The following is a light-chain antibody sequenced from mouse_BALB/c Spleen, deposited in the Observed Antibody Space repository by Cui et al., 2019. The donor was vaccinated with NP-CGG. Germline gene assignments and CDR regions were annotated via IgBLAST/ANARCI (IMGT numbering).Light chain of an antibody. J-gene: IGLJ1*01. CDR3: ALWYSNHWV. CDR2: GTN. Sequence: DVVTQESALTTSPGETVTLTCRSNTGAVTTSNYANWVQEKPDHLFTGLIGGTNNRAPGVPARFSGSLIGDKAALTITGAQTEDEAIYFCALWYSNHWVFGGGTKLTVL. V-gene: IGLV1*01. CDR1: TGAVTTSNY.